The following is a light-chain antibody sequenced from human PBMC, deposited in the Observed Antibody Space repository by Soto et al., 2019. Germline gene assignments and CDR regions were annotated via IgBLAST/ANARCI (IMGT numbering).Light chain of an antibody. CDR3: QQYSSYSS. J-gene: IGKJ2*01. CDR2: DAT. V-gene: IGKV1-5*01. CDR1: QSISGW. Sequence: DIQMTKSPSTLSASVGDRVTITCRASQSISGWLSWYQQKPGKAPNLLISDATSLESGVPSRFSGSGSGTDFTLAISGLQPDDFAACYFQQYSSYSSFGQGTNLEIQ.